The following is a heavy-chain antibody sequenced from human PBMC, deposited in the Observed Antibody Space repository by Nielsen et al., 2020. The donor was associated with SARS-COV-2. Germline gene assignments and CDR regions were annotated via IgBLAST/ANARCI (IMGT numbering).Heavy chain of an antibody. CDR2: IWYDGSNK. CDR3: ARAGSEDCSSTSCYGGWGMDV. Sequence: GESLKISCAASGFTFSSYGMHWVRQAPGKGLEWVAVIWYDGSNKYYADSVKGRFTISRDNSKNTLYLQMNSLRAEDTAVYYCARAGSEDCSSTSCYGGWGMDVWGQGTTVTVSS. J-gene: IGHJ6*02. V-gene: IGHV3-33*01. D-gene: IGHD2-2*01. CDR1: GFTFSSYG.